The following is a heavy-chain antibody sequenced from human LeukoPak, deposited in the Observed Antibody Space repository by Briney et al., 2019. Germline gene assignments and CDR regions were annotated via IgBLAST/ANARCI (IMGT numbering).Heavy chain of an antibody. V-gene: IGHV3-23*01. CDR1: RFTFSSYA. CDR2: ISGSGGST. J-gene: IGHJ4*02. CDR3: AKSGNLDRYCSSTSCYRFDY. D-gene: IGHD2-2*01. Sequence: GGSLRLSCAASRFTFSSYAMSWARQAPGKGLEWVSGISGSGGSTYYADSVKGRFTISRDNSKSTLYLQMNTLRVEDTAVYYCAKSGNLDRYCSSTSCYRFDYWGQGTLVTVSS.